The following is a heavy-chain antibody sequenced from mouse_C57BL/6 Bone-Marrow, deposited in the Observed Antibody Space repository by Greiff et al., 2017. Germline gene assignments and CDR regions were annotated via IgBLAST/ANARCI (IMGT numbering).Heavy chain of an antibody. Sequence: EVQLVESGGDLVKPGGSLKLSCAASGFTFSSYGMSWVRQTPDKRLEWVATISSGGSYTYYPDSVKGRFTISRDNAKNTLYLQMRSLKSEDTAMYYCARLRTSYYFDYWGQGTTLTVSS. J-gene: IGHJ2*01. V-gene: IGHV5-6*01. CDR1: GFTFSSYG. CDR3: ARLRTSYYFDY. CDR2: ISSGGSYT. D-gene: IGHD2-12*01.